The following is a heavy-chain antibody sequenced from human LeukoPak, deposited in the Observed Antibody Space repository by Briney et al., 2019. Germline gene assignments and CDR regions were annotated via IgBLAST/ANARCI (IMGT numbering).Heavy chain of an antibody. CDR3: ARDSTLNYYYDSSGLNYYYYMDV. J-gene: IGHJ6*03. CDR1: GGTFSSYA. CDR2: IITIFGTA. Sequence: PGSSVKVSCKASGGTFSSYAISWVRQAPGQGLEWMGGIITIFGTANYAQKFQGRVTITTDESTSTAYMELSSLRSEDTAVYYCARDSTLNYYYDSSGLNYYYYMDVWGKGTTVTVSS. V-gene: IGHV1-69*05. D-gene: IGHD3-22*01.